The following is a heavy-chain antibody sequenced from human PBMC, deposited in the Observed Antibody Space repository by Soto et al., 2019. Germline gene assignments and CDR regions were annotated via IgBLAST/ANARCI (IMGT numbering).Heavy chain of an antibody. CDR1: GFTFRSYW. CDR3: ARLPMVRGGLLPYVMDV. CDR2: INSDGSST. D-gene: IGHD3-10*01. V-gene: IGHV3-74*01. Sequence: GGSLRLSCAASGFTFRSYWMHWVRQAPGKGLVWVSRINSDGSSTSYADSVKGRFTISRDNAKNTLYLQMNSLRAEDTAVYYCARLPMVRGGLLPYVMDVWGQGTTVTVSS. J-gene: IGHJ6*02.